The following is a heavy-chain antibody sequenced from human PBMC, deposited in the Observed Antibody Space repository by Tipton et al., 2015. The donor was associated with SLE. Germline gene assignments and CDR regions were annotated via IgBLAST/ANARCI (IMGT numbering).Heavy chain of an antibody. CDR3: ARDLASYYGVDV. J-gene: IGHJ6*02. V-gene: IGHV4-59*02. CDR2: IYYSGNT. Sequence: GLVKPSETLSLTCTVSGGSVSSYYWSWIRQPPGKRLEWIGYIYYSGNTVYNPSLKSRVTISVDTSKNQFSLKLSSVTAADTAVYYCARDLASYYGVDVWGQGTTVTVSS. D-gene: IGHD3-3*02. CDR1: GGSVSSYY.